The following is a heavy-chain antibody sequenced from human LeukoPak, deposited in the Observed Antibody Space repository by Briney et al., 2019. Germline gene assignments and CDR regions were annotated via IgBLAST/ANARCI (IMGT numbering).Heavy chain of an antibody. CDR3: AKDLSSGYDSLYYYYGMDV. Sequence: PGGSLRLSCAASGFTFSSYGMHWVRQAPGKGLEWVAVISYDGSNKYYADSVKGRFTISRDNSKNTLYLQMNSLRAEDTAVYYCAKDLSSGYDSLYYYYGMDVWGQGTTVTVSS. CDR2: ISYDGSNK. V-gene: IGHV3-30*18. J-gene: IGHJ6*02. D-gene: IGHD5-12*01. CDR1: GFTFSSYG.